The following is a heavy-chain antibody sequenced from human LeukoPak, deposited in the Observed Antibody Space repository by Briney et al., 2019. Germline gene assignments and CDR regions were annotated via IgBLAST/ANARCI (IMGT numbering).Heavy chain of an antibody. J-gene: IGHJ6*02. D-gene: IGHD3-10*01. CDR1: GFTFSSYS. V-gene: IGHV3-21*01. CDR2: ISSSSSYI. Sequence: GGSLRLSCAASGFTFSSYSMNWVRQAPGKGLEWVSSISSSSSYIYYADSVKDRFTISRDNAKNSLYLQMNSLRAEDTAVYYCARDWGLLWFGELPHYYYYGMDVWGQGTTVTASS. CDR3: ARDWGLLWFGELPHYYYYGMDV.